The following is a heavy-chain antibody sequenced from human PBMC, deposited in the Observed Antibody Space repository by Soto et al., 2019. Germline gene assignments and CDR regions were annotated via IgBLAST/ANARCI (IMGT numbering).Heavy chain of an antibody. CDR2: IYSGGST. J-gene: IGHJ4*02. CDR1: GFTVSTIH. Sequence: VGSLRLSCAVSGFTVSTIHMNWVRQAPGKGLEWVSAIYSGGSTYYVDSVKGRFTISRDNAKNSVFLQMNSLRAEDTAVYYCARGHEYWGQGTLVTVSS. V-gene: IGHV3-53*03. CDR3: ARGHEY.